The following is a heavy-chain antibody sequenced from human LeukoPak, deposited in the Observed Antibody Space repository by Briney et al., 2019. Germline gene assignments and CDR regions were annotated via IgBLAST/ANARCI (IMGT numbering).Heavy chain of an antibody. J-gene: IGHJ6*02. CDR3: ARDSGDYGMDV. Sequence: GGSLRLSCAASGFTVSSSYMYWVRQAPGKGLEWVAIISYDGSNEYYADSVKGRFTISRDNSKNTLYLQMNSLRAEDTAVYYGARDSGDYGMDVWGQGTTVTVSS. CDR1: GFTVSSSY. CDR2: ISYDGSNE. V-gene: IGHV3-30*03.